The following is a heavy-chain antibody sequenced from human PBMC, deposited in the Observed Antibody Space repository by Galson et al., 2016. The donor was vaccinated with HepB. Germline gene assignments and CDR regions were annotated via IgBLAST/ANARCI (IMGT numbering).Heavy chain of an antibody. Sequence: SVKVSCKASGYTFSSYAITWVRQAPGQGLEWMGWISASTGTTNYARRLQGRVTVTTDTSTSTAYMELRNMRSGDAAVYYCARRVRGTYDAFDIWGLGTMVTVSS. V-gene: IGHV1-18*01. D-gene: IGHD3-10*01. CDR1: GYTFSSYA. CDR2: ISASTGTT. CDR3: ARRVRGTYDAFDI. J-gene: IGHJ3*02.